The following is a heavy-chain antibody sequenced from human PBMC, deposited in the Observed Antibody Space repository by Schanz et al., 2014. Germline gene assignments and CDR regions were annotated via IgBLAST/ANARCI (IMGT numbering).Heavy chain of an antibody. Sequence: QVQLQESGPGLVKPSGTLSLTCAVSGASISSSNWWSWVRQPPGKGLEWIGEIYHSGNTIYNASLKGRFTISLDKSSSQSSLTLPSLAAADTAVYYCARGGTYGIFYGHMDVWGRGTTVTVSS. D-gene: IGHD3-10*01. CDR2: IYHSGNT. V-gene: IGHV4-4*02. CDR3: ARGGTYGIFYGHMDV. J-gene: IGHJ6*03. CDR1: GASISSSNW.